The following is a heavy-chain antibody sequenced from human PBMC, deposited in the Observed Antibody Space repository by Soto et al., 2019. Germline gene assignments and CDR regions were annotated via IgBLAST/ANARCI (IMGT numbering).Heavy chain of an antibody. J-gene: IGHJ6*02. Sequence: GASVKVSCKASGYTFTSYYMHWVRQAPGQGLEWMGIINPSGGSTSYAQKFQGRVTMTRDTSTSTVYMELSSLRSEDTAVYYCASGWNTYYYDSSGYYLGGMDVWGQGTTVTVSS. CDR1: GYTFTSYY. CDR3: ASGWNTYYYDSSGYYLGGMDV. CDR2: INPSGGST. V-gene: IGHV1-46*01. D-gene: IGHD3-22*01.